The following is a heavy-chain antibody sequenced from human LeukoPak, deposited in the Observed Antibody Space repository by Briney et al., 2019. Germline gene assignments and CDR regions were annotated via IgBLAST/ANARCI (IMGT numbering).Heavy chain of an antibody. Sequence: SETLSLTCTVSGGYITSSSYYWGWLRQAPGKGLEWIGYIYYSGSTNYNPSLKSRVTISVDTSKNQFSLKLSSVTAADTAVYYCARDVPGALAQGYWGQGTLVTVSS. D-gene: IGHD1-1*01. J-gene: IGHJ4*02. CDR3: ARDVPGALAQGY. V-gene: IGHV4-61*01. CDR2: IYYSGST. CDR1: GGYITSSSYY.